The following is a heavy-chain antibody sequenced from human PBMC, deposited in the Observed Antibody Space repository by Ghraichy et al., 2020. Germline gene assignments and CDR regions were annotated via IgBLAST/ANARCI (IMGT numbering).Heavy chain of an antibody. V-gene: IGHV3-43*01. J-gene: IGHJ4*02. CDR1: GFSFDDYT. D-gene: IGHD2-2*01. CDR2: ITWDGGTT. Sequence: GGSLRLSCAASGFSFDDYTMHWVRQGPGKGLEWVSLITWDGGTTYYADSVKGRFTISRDNSKNSLYLQMNSLKTEDTALYYCAKEGSSTRPFDYWGQGTLVTVSS. CDR3: AKEGSSTRPFDY.